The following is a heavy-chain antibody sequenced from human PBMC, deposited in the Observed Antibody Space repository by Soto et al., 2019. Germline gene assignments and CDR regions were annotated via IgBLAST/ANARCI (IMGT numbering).Heavy chain of an antibody. V-gene: IGHV1-69*02. J-gene: IGHJ3*02. CDR2: IIPILGIA. D-gene: IGHD3-22*01. CDR1: GGTFSSYT. Sequence: QVQLVQSGAEVKKPGSSVKVSCKASGGTFSSYTISWVRQAPGQGLEWMGRIIPILGIANYAQKFQGRVTITAYKPTSTAYMELSSLRSEDTAVYYCARHFAYYYDSSGQTDDAFDIWGQGTMVTVSS. CDR3: ARHFAYYYDSSGQTDDAFDI.